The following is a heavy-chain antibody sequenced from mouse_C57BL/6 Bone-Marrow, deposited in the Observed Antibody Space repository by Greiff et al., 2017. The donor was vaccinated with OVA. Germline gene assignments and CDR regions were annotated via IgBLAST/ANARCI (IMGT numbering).Heavy chain of an antibody. Sequence: VQLQQSGPELVKPGASVKISCKASGYAFSSSWMNWVKQRPGKGLVWIGRIYPGDGDTNYNGKFKGKTTLTADKSSSTAYMQLSSLTSEDSAVYFCAGYGNYDYWGQGTTLTVSS. V-gene: IGHV1-82*01. J-gene: IGHJ2*01. CDR1: GYAFSSSW. D-gene: IGHD2-1*01. CDR2: IYPGDGDT. CDR3: AGYGNYDY.